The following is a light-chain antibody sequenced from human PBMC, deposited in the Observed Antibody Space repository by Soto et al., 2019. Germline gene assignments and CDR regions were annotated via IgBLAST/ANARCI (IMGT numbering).Light chain of an antibody. CDR2: DVS. V-gene: IGLV2-14*01. CDR3: SSYTSISTLV. CDR1: SSDVGGYNY. J-gene: IGLJ2*01. Sequence: QSVLTQPASVSGSPGQSITISCTGTSSDVGGYNYVSWYQQHPGKAPKLMIYDVSNRPSGVSNRFSGSKSGNTASLTISGLQAEDEAEYYCSSYTSISTLVFGGGTKVTVL.